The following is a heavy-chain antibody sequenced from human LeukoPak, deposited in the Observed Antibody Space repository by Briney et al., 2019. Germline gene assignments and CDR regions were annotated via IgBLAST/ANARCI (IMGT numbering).Heavy chain of an antibody. J-gene: IGHJ6*03. CDR3: ARLPSVQARWTAFPYYYYMDV. D-gene: IGHD1-1*01. Sequence: KASETLSLTCAVYGGSFSGYYWSWIRQPRGKGLDWIGEINHSGSTNYNPSLKSRVTISVDTSKNQFSLKLSSVTAADTAVYYCARLPSVQARWTAFPYYYYMDVCGKGTTVTVSS. CDR2: INHSGST. V-gene: IGHV4-34*01. CDR1: GGSFSGYY.